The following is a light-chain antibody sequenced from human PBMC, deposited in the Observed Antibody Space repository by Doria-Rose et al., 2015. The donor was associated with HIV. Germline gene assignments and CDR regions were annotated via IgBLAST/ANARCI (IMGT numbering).Light chain of an antibody. CDR1: QSFSSTY. J-gene: IGKJ1*01. CDR3: HQYGTSWT. CDR2: DGS. Sequence: EIVMTQSPGTLSLSPGERATLSCRASQSFSSTYLAWYRQKPGQAPSLLIHDGSTRATGIPDRFSASGSGTDFTPAINRLEPEDFALYYCHQYGTSWTFGQGTKVEI. V-gene: IGKV3-20*01.